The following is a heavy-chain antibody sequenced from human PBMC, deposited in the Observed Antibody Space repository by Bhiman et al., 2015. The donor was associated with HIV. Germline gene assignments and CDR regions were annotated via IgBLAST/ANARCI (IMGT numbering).Heavy chain of an antibody. CDR3: ARGYTYGHGRHGFDY. CDR1: GFTFSTYN. D-gene: IGHD5-18*01. J-gene: IGHJ4*02. V-gene: IGHV3-21*01. CDR2: ISSTSTNI. Sequence: EVQLVESGGGLVKPGGSLRLSCAASGFTFSTYNMNWVRQAPGKGLEWVSLISSTSTNIFYADSVKGRFTISRDNAKNSLYLQMNSLRAEDTAVYYCARGYTYGHGRHGFDYWGHGNPGHRLL.